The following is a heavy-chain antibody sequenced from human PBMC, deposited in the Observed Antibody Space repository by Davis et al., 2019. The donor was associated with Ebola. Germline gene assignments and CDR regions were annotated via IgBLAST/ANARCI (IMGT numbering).Heavy chain of an antibody. D-gene: IGHD6-6*01. Sequence: SVKVSCKPSGGTFISYAISWVRQAPGQGLEWMGGFIPILDVTNYAQKFEGRVNITVDESTSTGYMELSSLRLEDTAVYYCARVQPRSSSTEVLSLNWLDPWGQGTLVTVTS. V-gene: IGHV1-69*10. J-gene: IGHJ5*02. CDR1: GGTFISYA. CDR2: FIPILDVT. CDR3: ARVQPRSSSTEVLSLNWLDP.